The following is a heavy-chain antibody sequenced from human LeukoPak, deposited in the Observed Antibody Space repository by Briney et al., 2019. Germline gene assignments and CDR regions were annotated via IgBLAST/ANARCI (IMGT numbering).Heavy chain of an antibody. V-gene: IGHV3-23*01. CDR1: GFTFSSYA. J-gene: IGHJ4*02. D-gene: IGHD2-15*01. CDR3: AKERWQVWPQFDY. CDR2: ISCNGGST. Sequence: GRSLRLSCVASGFTFSSYAMNWVRQAPGKGLEWVSVISCNGGSTYYADSVKGRFTISRDNSKNTLYLQMNSLRAEDAAVYYCAKERWQVWPQFDYWGQGTLVTVSS.